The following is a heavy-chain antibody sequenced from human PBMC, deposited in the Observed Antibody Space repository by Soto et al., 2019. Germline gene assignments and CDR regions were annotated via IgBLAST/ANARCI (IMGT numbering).Heavy chain of an antibody. CDR2: ISWNSGSI. D-gene: IGHD3-16*02. J-gene: IGHJ4*02. CDR3: AKDSRTYYDYIWGSYRQGDLYYFDY. V-gene: IGHV3-9*01. CDR1: GFTFDDYA. Sequence: GGSLRLSCAASGFTFDDYAMHWVRQAPGKGLEWVSGISWNSGSIGYADSVKGRFTISRDNAKNSLYLQMNSLRAEDTALYYCAKDSRTYYDYIWGSYRQGDLYYFDYWGQGTLVTVSS.